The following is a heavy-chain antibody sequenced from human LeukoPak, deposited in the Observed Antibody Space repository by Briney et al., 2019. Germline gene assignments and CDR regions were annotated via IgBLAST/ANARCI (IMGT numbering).Heavy chain of an antibody. CDR2: INAGNGNT. V-gene: IGHV1-3*01. CDR3: ARGLVDCSSTSCYGGNWFDP. CDR1: GYTFTSYA. Sequence: EASVKVSCKASGYTFTSYAMHWVRQAPGQRLEWMGWINAGNGNTKYSQKFQGRVTITRDTSASTAYMELGSLRSEDTAVYYCARGLVDCSSTSCYGGNWFDPWGQGTLVTVSS. J-gene: IGHJ5*02. D-gene: IGHD2-2*01.